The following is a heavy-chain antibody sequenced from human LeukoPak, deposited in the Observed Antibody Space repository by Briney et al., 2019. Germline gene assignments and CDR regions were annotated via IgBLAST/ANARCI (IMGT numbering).Heavy chain of an antibody. CDR1: AFTFSSNW. CDR3: VRTRYVSSYGDC. CDR2: INSDGTTT. Sequence: PGGSLRLSCAASAFTFSSNWMQWVRHAPGKGLVWVSRINSDGTTTNYADSVKGRFTISRDNAKNTLYLQMNSLRAEDTAMYYCVRTRYVSSYGDCWGQGTLVTVSS. V-gene: IGHV3-74*01. J-gene: IGHJ4*02. D-gene: IGHD1-26*01.